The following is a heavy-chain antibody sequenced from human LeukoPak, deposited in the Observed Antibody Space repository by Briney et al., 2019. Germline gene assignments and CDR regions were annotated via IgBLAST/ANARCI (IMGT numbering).Heavy chain of an antibody. Sequence: GGSLRLSCAASGFTFSSYGMHWVRQAPGKGLEGVAVIGYDGSNKYYADSVKGRFTISRDNSKNTLYLQMNSLRAEDTAVYYCARDRALWPMDVWGQGTTVTVSS. CDR2: IGYDGSNK. V-gene: IGHV3-33*01. J-gene: IGHJ6*02. CDR3: ARDRALWPMDV. D-gene: IGHD3-10*01. CDR1: GFTFSSYG.